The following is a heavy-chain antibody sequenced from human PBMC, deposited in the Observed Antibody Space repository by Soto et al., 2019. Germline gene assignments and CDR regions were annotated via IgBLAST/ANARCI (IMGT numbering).Heavy chain of an antibody. J-gene: IGHJ6*03. CDR2: IIPILGIA. V-gene: IGHV1-69*08. D-gene: IGHD6-13*01. Sequence: QVQLVQSGAEVKKPGSSVKVSCKASGGTFSSYTISWVRQAPGQGLEWMGRIIPILGIANYAQKFQGRVTITADKSTSTAYMELSSLRSEDTAVYYCAREAAAGPTYYYYYMDVWGKGTTVTVSS. CDR3: AREAAAGPTYYYYYMDV. CDR1: GGTFSSYT.